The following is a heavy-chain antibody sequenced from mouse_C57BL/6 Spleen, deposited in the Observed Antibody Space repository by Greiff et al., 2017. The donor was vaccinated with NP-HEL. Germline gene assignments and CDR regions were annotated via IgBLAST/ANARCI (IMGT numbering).Heavy chain of an antibody. CDR2: IYPRSGNT. V-gene: IGHV1-81*01. D-gene: IGHD2-4*01. CDR3: ARWGLRGDYFDY. J-gene: IGHJ2*01. CDR1: GYTFTSYG. Sequence: QVQLQQSGAELARPGASVKLSCKASGYTFTSYGISWVKQRTGQGLEWIGEIYPRSGNTYYNEKFKGKATLTADKSSSTAYMELRSLTSEDSAVYFCARWGLRGDYFDYWGQGTTLTVSS.